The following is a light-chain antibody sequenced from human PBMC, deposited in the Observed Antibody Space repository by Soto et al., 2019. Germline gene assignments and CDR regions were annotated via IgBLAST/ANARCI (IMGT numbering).Light chain of an antibody. CDR2: EVS. Sequence: QSALTQPPSVSGSPGQSVTISCTGTSSDVAFYNRVSWYQQPPGTAPKLIIYEVSNMASGVPDRFSGSKSGNTASLTISGLQAEDEADYYCSSHTTSTVLFGGGTKVTVL. CDR3: SSHTTSTVL. J-gene: IGLJ3*02. V-gene: IGLV2-18*02. CDR1: SSDVAFYNR.